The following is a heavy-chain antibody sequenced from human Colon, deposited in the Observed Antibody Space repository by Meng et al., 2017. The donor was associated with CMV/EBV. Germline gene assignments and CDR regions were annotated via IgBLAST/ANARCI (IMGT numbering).Heavy chain of an antibody. CDR3: TTKQHGVAADY. CDR2: IKNEGYGGTA. J-gene: IGHJ4*02. V-gene: IGHV3-15*01. Sequence: GGSLRLSCAASGFTFSHAWMNWVRQASGKGLEWVARIKNEGYGGTADYAAPVKGRVSISRDDSKNIVYLQMHSLKIEDTAVYYCTTKQHGVAADYWGQGTLVTVSS. CDR1: GFTFSHAW. D-gene: IGHD1/OR15-1a*01.